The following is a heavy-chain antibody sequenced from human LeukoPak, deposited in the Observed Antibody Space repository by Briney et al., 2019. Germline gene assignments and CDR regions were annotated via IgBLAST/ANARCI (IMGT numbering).Heavy chain of an antibody. CDR3: ARLGVPTYFDR. CDR2: VNQDGSDK. D-gene: IGHD4/OR15-4a*01. CDR1: GFTFGAYW. J-gene: IGHJ4*02. Sequence: GGSLRLTCAASGFTFGAYWMSWVRQAPGKGLEWVANVNQDGSDKRYVDSVKGRFTVSRDNAENSLYLQMNTLITEDTALYYCARLGVPTYFDRWSQGTFVTVSS. V-gene: IGHV3-7*01.